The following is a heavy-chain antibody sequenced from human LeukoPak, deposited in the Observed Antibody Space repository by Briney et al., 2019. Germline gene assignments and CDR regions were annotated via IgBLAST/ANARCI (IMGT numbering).Heavy chain of an antibody. V-gene: IGHV1-8*01. CDR2: MNPNSGNT. J-gene: IGHJ5*02. CDR3: ARGTRYYDILTGYYPNWFDH. D-gene: IGHD3-9*01. CDR1: GYTFTSSD. Sequence: GASVKVSCKASGYTFTSSDINWVRQATGQGLEWMGWMNPNSGNTGYAQKFQGRVTMTRNTSISTAYMELSSLRSEDTAVYYCARGTRYYDILTGYYPNWFDHWGQGTLVTVSS.